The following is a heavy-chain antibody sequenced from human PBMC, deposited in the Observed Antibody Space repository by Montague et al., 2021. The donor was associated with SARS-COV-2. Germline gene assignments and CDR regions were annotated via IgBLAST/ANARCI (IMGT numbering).Heavy chain of an antibody. J-gene: IGHJ4*02. CDR2: INHSGST. Sequence: SETLSLTCAVYGGSFSGCYWSWICQPPGTGLEWMGEINHSGSTNYYPSLKSQVPISVDTSKNQFSLKLSSVTAADTAVYYCARGYDYVWESYRYTYYFDYWGQGTLVTVSS. CDR1: GGSFSGCY. CDR3: ARGYDYVWESYRYTYYFDY. V-gene: IGHV4-34*01. D-gene: IGHD3-16*02.